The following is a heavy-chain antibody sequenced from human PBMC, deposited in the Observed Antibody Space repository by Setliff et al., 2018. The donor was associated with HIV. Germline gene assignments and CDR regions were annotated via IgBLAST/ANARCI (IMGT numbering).Heavy chain of an antibody. CDR3: ASRDTSRYFDDY. J-gene: IGHJ4*02. CDR2: IYLSGST. Sequence: PSETLSLTCTVSGYSISSGYYWGWIRQTPGKGLEWIGSIYLSGSTYYNPSLKSRVTISVDRSKNHLSLKLTSVTAADTAVYYCASRDTSRYFDDYWGQGTLVTVSS. D-gene: IGHD3-22*01. V-gene: IGHV4-38-2*02. CDR1: GYSISSGYY.